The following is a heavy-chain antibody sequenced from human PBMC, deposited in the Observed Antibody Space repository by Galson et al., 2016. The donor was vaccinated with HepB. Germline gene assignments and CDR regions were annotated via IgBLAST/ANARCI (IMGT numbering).Heavy chain of an antibody. CDR1: GLTVSSNC. CDR3: ARDAFTDGFDV. J-gene: IGHJ3*01. Sequence: SLRLSCAGSGLTVSSNCMTWVRLAPGKGLGWVAIIYSGGTTYYADSVKGRFTISTDSSQNTIFLHMNPLRAEDTAVYYCARDAFTDGFDVWGQGTLVTVSS. V-gene: IGHV3-66*01. CDR2: IYSGGTT. D-gene: IGHD3-3*02.